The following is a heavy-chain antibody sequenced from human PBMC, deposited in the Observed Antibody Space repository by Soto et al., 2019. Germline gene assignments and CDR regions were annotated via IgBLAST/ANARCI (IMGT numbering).Heavy chain of an antibody. V-gene: IGHV3-33*01. D-gene: IGHD5-18*01. CDR1: GFTFSSYG. Sequence: QEQLVESGGGVVQPGKSLRLSCRASGFTFSSYGMYWFRQNPGKGLEWVAVIWSDGTNKSIADSVKGRFIISRDNPKSTLYLEMNTLGVEDTGVYYCARSLASYGDLDLWGRGTLVTVSS. CDR3: ARSLASYGDLDL. J-gene: IGHJ5*02. CDR2: IWSDGTNK.